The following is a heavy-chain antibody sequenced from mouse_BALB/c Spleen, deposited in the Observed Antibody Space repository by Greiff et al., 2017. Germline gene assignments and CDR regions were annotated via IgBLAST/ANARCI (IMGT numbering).Heavy chain of an antibody. V-gene: IGHV2-6-7*01. CDR2: IWGDGST. J-gene: IGHJ1*01. CDR1: GFSLTGYG. CDR3: AREGDGSLGNFDV. D-gene: IGHD2-3*01. Sequence: QVQLKQSGPGLVAPSQSLSITCTVSGFSLTGYGVNWVRQPPGKGLEWLGMIWGDGSTDYNSALKSRLSISKDNSKSQVFLKMNSLQTDDTARYYCAREGDGSLGNFDVWGAGTTVTVSS.